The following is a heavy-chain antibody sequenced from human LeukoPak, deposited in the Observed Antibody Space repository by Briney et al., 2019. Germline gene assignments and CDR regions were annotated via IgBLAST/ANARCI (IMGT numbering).Heavy chain of an antibody. CDR2: ITTGDGNT. CDR1: GFTFSSYT. D-gene: IGHD1-26*01. V-gene: IGHV3-23*01. CDR3: ARSGSYYELVY. Sequence: PGGSLRLSCTASGFTFSSYTMTWVRQAPGKGLKWVSTITTGDGNTYYADFVKGRFTVSRDDSKNTLYLQMNSLRAEDTAVYYCARSGSYYELVYWGQGTLVTVSS. J-gene: IGHJ4*02.